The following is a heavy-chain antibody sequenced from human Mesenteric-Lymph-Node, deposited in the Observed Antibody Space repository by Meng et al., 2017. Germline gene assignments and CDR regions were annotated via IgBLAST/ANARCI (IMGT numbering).Heavy chain of an antibody. D-gene: IGHD3-10*01. J-gene: IGHJ4*02. CDR2: ISGSGGST. CDR1: GFPFSSYA. CDR3: ARRGLGWHHDY. Sequence: EVELVGSGGGLVLPGGSLGLSWAASGFPFSSYAMSWVRQAPGKGLEWVSAISGSGGSTYYADSVKGRFTISRDNSKNTLYLQMTSLRAEDTAVYYCARRGLGWHHDYWGQGTLVTVSS. V-gene: IGHV3-23*04.